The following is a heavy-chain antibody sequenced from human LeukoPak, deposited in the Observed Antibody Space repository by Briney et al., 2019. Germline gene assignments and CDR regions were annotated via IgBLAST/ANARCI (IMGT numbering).Heavy chain of an antibody. Sequence: SVKGSCKASGGTFSSYAISWVRQAPGQGLEWMGGIIPIFGTANYAQKFQGRVTITADKSTSTAYMELSSLRSEDTAVYYCARDSGADIVVVPAASDYWGQGTLVTVSS. V-gene: IGHV1-69*06. CDR3: ARDSGADIVVVPAASDY. CDR1: GGTFSSYA. J-gene: IGHJ4*02. CDR2: IIPIFGTA. D-gene: IGHD2-2*01.